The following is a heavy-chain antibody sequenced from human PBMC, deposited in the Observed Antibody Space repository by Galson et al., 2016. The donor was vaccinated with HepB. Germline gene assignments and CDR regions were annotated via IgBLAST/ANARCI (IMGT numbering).Heavy chain of an antibody. CDR2: ISGSGGSI. D-gene: IGHD6-19*01. CDR1: GFPFSTYG. V-gene: IGHV3-23*01. CDR3: AKKSLVAGTATYVFDN. J-gene: IGHJ4*02. Sequence: SLRLSCAASGFPFSTYGMSWVHQAPGKGLEWVSGISGSGGSIYSADSVKGRFTISRDNSKNTLYLQMNSLRADDTAVYYCAKKSLVAGTATYVFDNWGQGTLVTVSS.